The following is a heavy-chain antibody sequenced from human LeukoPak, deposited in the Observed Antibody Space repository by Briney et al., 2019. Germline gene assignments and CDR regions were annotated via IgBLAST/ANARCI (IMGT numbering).Heavy chain of an antibody. CDR1: GGSISGYY. D-gene: IGHD5-12*01. CDR3: AGTTEGYVGGPGYSYYYYMDV. Sequence: PSETLSLTCTVSGGSISGYYWSWIRQPPGKGLEWIGYIHYSGSTHYNPSLKSRVTISVDTSKNQVSLKLRSVTAADTAVYYCAGTTEGYVGGPGYSYYYYMDVWGKGTTVTISS. V-gene: IGHV4-59*01. CDR2: IHYSGST. J-gene: IGHJ6*03.